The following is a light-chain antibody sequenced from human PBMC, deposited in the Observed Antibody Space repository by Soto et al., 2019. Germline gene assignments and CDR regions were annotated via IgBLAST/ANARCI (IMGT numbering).Light chain of an antibody. Sequence: DLVMTQSPLSLPVTPGEPASISCRSSQSLLHSNGYNFLDWYLQKPGQSPHLLIYLGSNRASGVPDRVNGSGSVTYFTLKISRVEAEDVGVYYCMQSLQPPWTFGQGTKVEIK. CDR3: MQSLQPPWT. V-gene: IGKV2-28*01. J-gene: IGKJ1*01. CDR2: LGS. CDR1: QSLLHSNGYNF.